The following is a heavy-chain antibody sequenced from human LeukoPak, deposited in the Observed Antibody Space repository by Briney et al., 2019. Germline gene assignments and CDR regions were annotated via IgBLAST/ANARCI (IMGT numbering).Heavy chain of an antibody. CDR3: ARHPNDGYAFLDY. Sequence: GGSLRLSCAASEFICTNYHMNWVRQAPGKGLEWISNMFDGWTTYYADSVKGRFTISRDLSKHTAYIQLTSMRVEDPAVYYCARHPNDGYAFLDYWGQGTVVTVSS. J-gene: IGHJ4*02. V-gene: IGHV3-66*02. CDR2: MFDGWTT. CDR1: EFICTNYH. D-gene: IGHD2-8*01.